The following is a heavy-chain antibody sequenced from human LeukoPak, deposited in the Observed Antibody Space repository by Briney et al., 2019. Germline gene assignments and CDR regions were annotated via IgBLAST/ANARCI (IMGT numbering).Heavy chain of an antibody. D-gene: IGHD6-19*01. CDR2: IIPIFGTA. V-gene: IGHV1-69*05. J-gene: IGHJ4*02. Sequence: ASVKVSSKASGGTFSSYAISWVRQAPGQGLEWMGRIIPIFGTANYAQKFQGRVTITTDESTSTAYMELSSLGSEDTAVYYCARGRAVAGPGDYWGQGTLVTVSS. CDR3: ARGRAVAGPGDY. CDR1: GGTFSSYA.